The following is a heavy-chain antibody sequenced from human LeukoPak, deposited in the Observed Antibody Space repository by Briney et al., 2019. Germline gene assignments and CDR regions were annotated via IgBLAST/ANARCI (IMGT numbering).Heavy chain of an antibody. CDR3: AKDGGQGADY. CDR2: VSGSGAST. CDR1: GFSNSA. J-gene: IGHJ4*02. V-gene: IGHV3-23*01. D-gene: IGHD3-16*01. Sequence: PGGSLRLSCAASGFSNSALSWVRQAPGKGLEWVSDVSGSGASTYYADSVRGRFTISRDNSKNTLYLQMNSLRAEDTAVYYCAKDGGQGADYWGQGTLVSVSS.